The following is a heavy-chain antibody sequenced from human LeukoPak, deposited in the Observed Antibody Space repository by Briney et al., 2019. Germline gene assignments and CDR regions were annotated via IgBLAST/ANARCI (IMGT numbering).Heavy chain of an antibody. CDR2: ISNSGGST. CDR1: GFTFSSYA. V-gene: IGHV3-23*01. Sequence: PGGSLRLSCAASGFTFSSYAMSWVRQAPGKGLEWVSVISNSGGSTYYADSVKGRFTISRDNSKNTLYLQMNSLRAEDTAVYYCARDGSGSGNYYNVAGFDYWGQGTLVTVSS. J-gene: IGHJ4*02. D-gene: IGHD3-10*01. CDR3: ARDGSGSGNYYNVAGFDY.